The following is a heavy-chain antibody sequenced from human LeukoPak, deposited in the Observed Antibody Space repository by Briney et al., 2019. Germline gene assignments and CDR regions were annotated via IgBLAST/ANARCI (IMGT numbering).Heavy chain of an antibody. Sequence: KTGGSLRLSCEASGFILKNHWMTWVRQAPGKGLEWVANINQDGSEKFYVDSVKGRFTIPRDNSKNSLFLQLNSLRAEDTAVYYCARVWQYYYDYSAFDIWGQGAMVTVS. D-gene: IGHD3-16*01. CDR2: INQDGSEK. CDR3: ARVWQYYYDYSAFDI. J-gene: IGHJ3*02. V-gene: IGHV3-7*01. CDR1: GFILKNHW.